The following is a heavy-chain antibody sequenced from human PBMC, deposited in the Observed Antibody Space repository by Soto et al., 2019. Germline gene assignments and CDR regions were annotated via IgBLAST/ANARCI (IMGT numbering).Heavy chain of an antibody. Sequence: QVQLVQSGAEVKKPGSSVKVSCKASGGTFSSYAISWVRQAPGKGLEWMGGIIPIFGTANYAQKFQVRVTITPDKSTSTADMELSSRRSEDTAVYYCATRLRFVSPGDYGMDVWGQGTTVTVSS. V-gene: IGHV1-69*06. J-gene: IGHJ6*02. CDR3: ATRLRFVSPGDYGMDV. CDR2: IIPIFGTA. D-gene: IGHD3-3*01. CDR1: GGTFSSYA.